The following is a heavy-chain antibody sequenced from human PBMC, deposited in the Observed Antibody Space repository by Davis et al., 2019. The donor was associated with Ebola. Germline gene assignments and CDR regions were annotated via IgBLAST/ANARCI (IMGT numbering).Heavy chain of an antibody. V-gene: IGHV1-18*01. CDR1: GYTFNSHG. J-gene: IGHJ4*02. Sequence: ASVKVSCKASGYTFNSHGISWVRQAPGQGLEWMGWVSAYTGGTNYAQKFQGRVIMTTDTSTSTAYMELRSLRSDDTAVYYCARGSAVGGYDHKSRFDYWGRGTLVSVSS. CDR3: ARGSAVGGYDHKSRFDY. D-gene: IGHD5-12*01. CDR2: VSAYTGGT.